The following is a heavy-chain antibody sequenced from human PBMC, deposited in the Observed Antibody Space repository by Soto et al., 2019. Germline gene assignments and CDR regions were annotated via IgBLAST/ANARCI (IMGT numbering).Heavy chain of an antibody. J-gene: IGHJ6*03. Sequence: SETLSLTCTVSGGSISSYYWSWIRQPPGKGLEWIGYIYYSGSTNYNPSLKSRVTISVDTSKNQFSLKLSSVTAADTAVYYCARDISIAARRDYYYYMDVWGKGTTVTVSS. D-gene: IGHD6-6*01. V-gene: IGHV4-59*01. CDR3: ARDISIAARRDYYYYMDV. CDR2: IYYSGST. CDR1: GGSISSYY.